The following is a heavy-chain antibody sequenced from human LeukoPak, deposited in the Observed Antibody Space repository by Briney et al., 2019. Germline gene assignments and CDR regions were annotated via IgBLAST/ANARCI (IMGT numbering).Heavy chain of an antibody. Sequence: GGSLRLSCAASGMTFSHRWMHWVRQAPGKGLVWVSLIKNDGRTTIYADSVKGRFTISRDNAKNSLYLQMNSLRAEDTAVYYCARDTEWFGELYPDDYWGQGTLVTVSS. D-gene: IGHD3-10*01. CDR3: ARDTEWFGELYPDDY. CDR1: GMTFSHRW. CDR2: IKNDGRTT. V-gene: IGHV3-74*01. J-gene: IGHJ4*02.